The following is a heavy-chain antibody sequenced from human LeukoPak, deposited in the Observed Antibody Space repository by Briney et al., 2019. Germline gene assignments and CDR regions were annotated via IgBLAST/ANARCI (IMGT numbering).Heavy chain of an antibody. D-gene: IGHD4-17*01. J-gene: IGHJ4*02. Sequence: GESLQISGKGSGYSFTNYWIGWVRQMPGKGLGWMGIIYPGDSDTRNSPSFQAQVTISADKSISTAYLQWSSLKASDTAMYYCARADYGDLLSFDYWGQGTLVTVSS. CDR3: ARADYGDLLSFDY. CDR2: IYPGDSDT. CDR1: GYSFTNYW. V-gene: IGHV5-51*01.